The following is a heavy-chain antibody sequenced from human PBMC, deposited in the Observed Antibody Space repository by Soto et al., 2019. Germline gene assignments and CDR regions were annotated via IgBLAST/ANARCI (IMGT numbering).Heavy chain of an antibody. CDR1: GFTFSSYG. Sequence: PGGSLRLSCAASGFTFSSYGMHWVRQAPGKGLEWVAVISYDGSNKYYADSVKGRFTISRDNSKNKLYLQMNSLRAEDTAVYYCAKVGGGSTTNYYYGMDVWGQGTTVTVSS. CDR3: AKVGGGSTTNYYYGMDV. V-gene: IGHV3-30*18. J-gene: IGHJ6*02. CDR2: ISYDGSNK. D-gene: IGHD2-15*01.